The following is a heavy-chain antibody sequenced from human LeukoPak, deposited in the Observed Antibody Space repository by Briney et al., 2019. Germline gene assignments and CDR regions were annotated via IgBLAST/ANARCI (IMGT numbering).Heavy chain of an antibody. CDR3: ARGRREYYDSSGYLLDY. CDR1: GGSFSGYY. D-gene: IGHD3-22*01. J-gene: IGHJ4*02. CDR2: INHSGST. V-gene: IGHV4-34*01. Sequence: ASETLSLTCAVYGGSFSGYYWSWIRQPPGKGLEWIGEINHSGSTNYNPSLKSRVTISVDTSKNQFSLKLSSVIAADTAVYYCARGRREYYDSSGYLLDYWGQGTLVTVFS.